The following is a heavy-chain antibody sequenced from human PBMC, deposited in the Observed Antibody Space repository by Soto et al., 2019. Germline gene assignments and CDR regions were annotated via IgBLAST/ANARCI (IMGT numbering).Heavy chain of an antibody. D-gene: IGHD2-15*01. CDR3: ARDRRSTYCSGGSCYPGAFDI. V-gene: IGHV1-3*01. Sequence: ASVKVSCKASGYTFTSYYMHWVRQAPGQRLEWMGWINAGNGNTKYSQKFQGRVTITRDTSASTAYMELSSLRSEDTAVYYCARDRRSTYCSGGSCYPGAFDIWGQGTMVTVSS. CDR2: INAGNGNT. CDR1: GYTFTSYY. J-gene: IGHJ3*02.